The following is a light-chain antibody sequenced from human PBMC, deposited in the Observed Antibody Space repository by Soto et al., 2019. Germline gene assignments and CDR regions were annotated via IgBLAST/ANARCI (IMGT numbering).Light chain of an antibody. CDR1: SSDVGGSNG. CDR3: SSYTSSSTYV. V-gene: IGLV2-18*02. Sequence: QSALTQPPSVSGSPGQSVAISCTGTSSDVGGSNGVSWYQQPPGTAPKLMIYDVSNRPSGVPDGFSGSKSGNTASLTISGLQAEDEGDYYCSSYTSSSTYVFGTGTKLTVL. J-gene: IGLJ1*01. CDR2: DVS.